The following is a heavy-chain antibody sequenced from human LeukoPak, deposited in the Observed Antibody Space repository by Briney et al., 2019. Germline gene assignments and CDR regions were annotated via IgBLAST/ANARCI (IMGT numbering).Heavy chain of an antibody. CDR3: ARLPTRGCTPLIDY. D-gene: IGHD6-19*01. V-gene: IGHV4-39*01. J-gene: IGHJ4*02. Sequence: PSETLSLTGTVSGGSISSSSNYWGWIRQPPVKGLEWIGSIHYSGSTYYNPSLKSRVAISVDTSKIQFSLKLSSVTAADTAVYYCARLPTRGCTPLIDYSGQGTLVTVSS. CDR1: GGSISSSSNY. CDR2: IHYSGST.